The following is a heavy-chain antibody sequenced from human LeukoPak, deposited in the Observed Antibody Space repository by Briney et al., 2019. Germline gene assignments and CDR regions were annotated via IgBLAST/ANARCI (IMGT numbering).Heavy chain of an antibody. J-gene: IGHJ4*02. CDR3: ARARGTPGTTWFDY. CDR1: GGTFSSYA. V-gene: IGHV1-69*05. D-gene: IGHD2/OR15-2a*01. CDR2: IIPIFGTA. Sequence: GASVKVSCKASGGTFSSYAISWVRQAPGQGLEWMGGIIPIFGTANYAQKFQGRVTITTDESTGTAYMELSSLRSEDTAVYYCARARGTPGTTWFDYWGQGTLVTVSS.